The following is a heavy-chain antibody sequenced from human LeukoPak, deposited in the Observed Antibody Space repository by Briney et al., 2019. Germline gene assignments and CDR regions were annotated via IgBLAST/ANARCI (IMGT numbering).Heavy chain of an antibody. CDR1: GFTFSSYA. CDR2: IKQDGSEK. V-gene: IGHV3-7*03. CDR3: ASDGDYVPASRLDY. J-gene: IGHJ4*02. D-gene: IGHD2-2*01. Sequence: AGGSLRLSCAASGFTFSSYAMNWVRQAPGKGLEWVANIKQDGSEKYYVDSVKGRFTISRDNAKNSLYLQMNSLRAEDTAVYYCASDGDYVPASRLDYWGQGTLVTVSS.